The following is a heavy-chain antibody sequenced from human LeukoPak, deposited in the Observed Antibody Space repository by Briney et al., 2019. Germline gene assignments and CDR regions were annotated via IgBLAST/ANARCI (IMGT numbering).Heavy chain of an antibody. CDR3: TRDRPRYDYGDYRDAFDI. CDR1: GFTFGDYA. CDR2: IRSKAYGGTT. Sequence: GGSLRLSCLASGFTFGDYAMSWFRQAPGKGLGWVGFIRSKAYGGTTEYAASVKGRFTISRDDSKSIAYLQVNSLKTEDTAVYYCTRDRPRYDYGDYRDAFDIWGQGTMVTVSS. J-gene: IGHJ3*02. D-gene: IGHD4-17*01. V-gene: IGHV3-49*03.